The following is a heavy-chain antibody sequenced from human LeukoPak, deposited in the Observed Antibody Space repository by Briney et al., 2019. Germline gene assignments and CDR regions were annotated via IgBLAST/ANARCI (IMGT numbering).Heavy chain of an antibody. Sequence: PGGSLRLSCAASGFTFNSYRMTWVRQAPGKGLEWVSSISSSGSSIYYADSVKGRFTISRDNAKNSLYLQMNSLRAEDTAVYYCTRGRGLLDFWGQGTLVTVSS. CDR1: GFTFNSYR. CDR2: ISSSGSSI. J-gene: IGHJ4*02. CDR3: TRGRGLLDF. D-gene: IGHD1-26*01. V-gene: IGHV3-21*01.